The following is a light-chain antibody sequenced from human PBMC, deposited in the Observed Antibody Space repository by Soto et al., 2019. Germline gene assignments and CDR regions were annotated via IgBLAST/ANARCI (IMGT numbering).Light chain of an antibody. CDR3: QQYKNWPPWT. Sequence: EIVMTQSPATLSVSPGERATLSCRASQSVSSNLARYQQKPGQAPRLLIYGASTRATGIPARFSGRGSGTEFTLTISSLQSEDFAVYYCQQYKNWPPWTFCQGTKVEIK. CDR2: GAS. V-gene: IGKV3-15*01. J-gene: IGKJ1*01. CDR1: QSVSSN.